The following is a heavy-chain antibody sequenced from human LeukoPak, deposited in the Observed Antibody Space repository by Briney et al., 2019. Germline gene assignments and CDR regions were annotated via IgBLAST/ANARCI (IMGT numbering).Heavy chain of an antibody. V-gene: IGHV4-59*12. CDR1: GGSMSSYY. CDR3: AREGGPYRPLDY. CDR2: IYYSGST. J-gene: IGHJ4*02. Sequence: PSETLSLTCTVSGGSMSSYYWSWIRQPPGKGLEWIGYIYYSGSTNYNPSLRGRVTISIDTSKNQFSLRLTSVTAADTAVYYCAREGGPYRPLDYSGQGTLVTVSS.